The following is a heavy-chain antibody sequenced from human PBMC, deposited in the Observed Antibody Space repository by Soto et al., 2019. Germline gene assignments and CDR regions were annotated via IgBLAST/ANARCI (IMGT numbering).Heavy chain of an antibody. Sequence: GGSLRLSCAASGLTFSSYSMNWVRQAPGKGLEWVSYISSSSSTIYYADSVKGRFTISRDNAKNSLYLQMNSLRAEDTAVYYCACYAQWLGPQTPIDYCGQATCRTLSS. D-gene: IGHD6-19*01. CDR1: GLTFSSYS. V-gene: IGHV3-48*01. CDR3: ACYAQWLGPQTPIDY. CDR2: ISSSSSTI. J-gene: IGHJ4*03.